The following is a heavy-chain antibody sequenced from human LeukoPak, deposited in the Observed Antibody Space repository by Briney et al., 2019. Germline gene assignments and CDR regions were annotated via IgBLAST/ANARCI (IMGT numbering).Heavy chain of an antibody. J-gene: IGHJ4*02. CDR1: GYSLTSYW. CDR2: IYPGDSDT. V-gene: IGHV5-51*01. D-gene: IGHD5-18*01. Sequence: GESLKISCKGSGYSLTSYWIGWVRQMPGKGLEWMGIIYPGDSDTRYSPSFQGQVTISADKSISTAYLQWSSLKASDTAMYYCARPRYRYGYNFDYWGQGPLVTVSS. CDR3: ARPRYRYGYNFDY.